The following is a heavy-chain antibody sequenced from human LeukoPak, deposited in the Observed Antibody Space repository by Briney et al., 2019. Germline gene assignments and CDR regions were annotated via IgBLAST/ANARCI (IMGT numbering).Heavy chain of an antibody. V-gene: IGHV3-30*02. CDR2: IRYDGSNK. D-gene: IGHD5-18*01. CDR3: AKDRAMVYYYYYYMDV. Sequence: LPGGSLRLSCAASGFTFSSYGVHWVRQAPGKGLEWVAFIRYDGSNKYYADSVKGRFTISRDNSKNTLYLQMNSLRAEDTAVYYCAKDRAMVYYYYYYMDVWGKGTTVTISS. CDR1: GFTFSSYG. J-gene: IGHJ6*03.